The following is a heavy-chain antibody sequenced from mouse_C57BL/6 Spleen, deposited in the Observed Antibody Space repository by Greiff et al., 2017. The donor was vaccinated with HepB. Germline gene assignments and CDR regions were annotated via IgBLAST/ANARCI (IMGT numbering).Heavy chain of an antibody. V-gene: IGHV1-59*01. J-gene: IGHJ3*01. CDR2: IDPSDSYT. D-gene: IGHD2-4*01. Sequence: VQLQQPGAELVRPGTSVKLSCKASGYTFTSYWMHWVKQRPGQGLEWIGVIDPSDSYTNYNQKFKGKATLTVDTSSSTAYMQLSSLTSEDSAVYYCARYDYDGGSAYWGQGTLVTVSA. CDR1: GYTFTSYW. CDR3: ARYDYDGGSAY.